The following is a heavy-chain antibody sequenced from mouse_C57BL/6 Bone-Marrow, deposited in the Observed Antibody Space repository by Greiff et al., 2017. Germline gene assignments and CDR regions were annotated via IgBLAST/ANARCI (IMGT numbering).Heavy chain of an antibody. V-gene: IGHV1-55*01. CDR1: GYTFTSYW. Sequence: QVQLQQPGAELVKPGASVKMSCKASGYTFTSYWITWVKQRPGQGLEWIGDIYPGSGSTNYNEKFKSKATLTVDTSSSTAYMQLSSLTSEDSAVYYGARVGYGSSPRWYFDVWGTGTTVTVSS. J-gene: IGHJ1*03. D-gene: IGHD1-1*01. CDR3: ARVGYGSSPRWYFDV. CDR2: IYPGSGST.